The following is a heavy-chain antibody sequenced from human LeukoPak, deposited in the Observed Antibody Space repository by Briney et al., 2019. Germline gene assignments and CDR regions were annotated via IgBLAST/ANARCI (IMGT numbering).Heavy chain of an antibody. V-gene: IGHV4-59*08. J-gene: IGHJ5*02. CDR2: IYYSGST. Sequence: SETLSLTCTVSGGSISSYYWSWIRQPPGKGLEWIGYIYYSGSTNYNPSLKSRVTISVDASKNQFSLKLSSVTAADTAVYYCARHPTDYGDYEVGSNWFDPWGQGTLVTVSS. D-gene: IGHD4-17*01. CDR3: ARHPTDYGDYEVGSNWFDP. CDR1: GGSISSYY.